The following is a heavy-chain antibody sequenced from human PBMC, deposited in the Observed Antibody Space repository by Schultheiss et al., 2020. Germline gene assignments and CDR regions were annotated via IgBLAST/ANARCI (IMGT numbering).Heavy chain of an antibody. Sequence: ASVKVSCKASGGTFSSYGISWVRQAPGQGLEWMGWISAYNGNTNYAQKLQGRVTMTTDTSTSTAYMELRSLRSDDAAVYYCARPTGGSWGSGGMDVWGEGTTVTVSS. D-gene: IGHD2-15*01. CDR2: ISAYNGNT. CDR1: GGTFSSYG. CDR3: ARPTGGSWGSGGMDV. V-gene: IGHV1-18*01. J-gene: IGHJ6*04.